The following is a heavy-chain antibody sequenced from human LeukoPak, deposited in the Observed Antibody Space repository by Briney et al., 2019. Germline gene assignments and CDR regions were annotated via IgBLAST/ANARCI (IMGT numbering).Heavy chain of an antibody. D-gene: IGHD3-22*01. CDR1: GFTFSSYA. J-gene: IGHJ4*02. CDR2: ISGSGGST. Sequence: GGSLRLSCAASGFTFSSYAMSWVRQAPGKGLEWVSAISGSGGSTYYADSVKGRFTISRDNSKNTLYLQMNSLRAEDTAVYYCAKGRPITMIVVVPSRHPARFDYRGQGTLVTVSS. V-gene: IGHV3-23*01. CDR3: AKGRPITMIVVVPSRHPARFDY.